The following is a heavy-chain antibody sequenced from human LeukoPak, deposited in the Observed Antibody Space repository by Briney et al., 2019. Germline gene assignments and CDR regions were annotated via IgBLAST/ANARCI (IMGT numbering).Heavy chain of an antibody. CDR2: IYPGDSDT. Sequence: GESLKISCKGSGHSFTSYWIGWVRQMPGKGLEWMGIIYPGDSDTRYSPSFQGQVTISADKSISTAYLQWSSLKASDTAMYYCARYQEAYSSSWSYWGQGTLVTVSS. D-gene: IGHD6-13*01. CDR1: GHSFTSYW. J-gene: IGHJ4*02. V-gene: IGHV5-51*01. CDR3: ARYQEAYSSSWSY.